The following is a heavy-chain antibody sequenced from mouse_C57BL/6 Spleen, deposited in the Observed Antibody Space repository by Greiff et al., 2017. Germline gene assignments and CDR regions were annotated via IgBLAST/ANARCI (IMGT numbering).Heavy chain of an antibody. D-gene: IGHD4-1*01. CDR1: GFTFSDYG. V-gene: IGHV5-17*01. CDR3: ARRLTGTLDY. CDR2: ISSGSSTI. J-gene: IGHJ2*01. Sequence: EVKLEESGGGLVKPGGSLKLSCAASGFTFSDYGMHWVRQAPEKGLEWVAYISSGSSTIYYADTVKGRFTISRDNAKNTLFLQMTSLRSEDTAMYYCARRLTGTLDYWGQGTTLTVSS.